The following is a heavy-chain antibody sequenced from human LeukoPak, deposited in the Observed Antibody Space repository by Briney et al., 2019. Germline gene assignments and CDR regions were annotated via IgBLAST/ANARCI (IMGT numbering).Heavy chain of an antibody. D-gene: IGHD4-23*01. CDR1: GLTFSSHG. CDR3: AKDLAYYGGNLDY. Sequence: GGSLRLSCAASGLTFSSHGMHWVRQAPGKGLEWVTFIRYDGSYKSYTESVKGRFTSSRDNSKNTLYLQMNTLRAEVTAVYYCAKDLAYYGGNLDYWGQGTLVTVSS. CDR2: IRYDGSYK. V-gene: IGHV3-30*02. J-gene: IGHJ4*02.